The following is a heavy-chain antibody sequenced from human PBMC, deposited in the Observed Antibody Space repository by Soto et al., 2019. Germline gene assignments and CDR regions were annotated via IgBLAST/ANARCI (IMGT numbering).Heavy chain of an antibody. V-gene: IGHV6-1*01. J-gene: IGHJ4*02. CDR1: GGSLSDDSGA. Sequence: QVQLQQSGPGLVKPSQSLSVTCVVPGGSLSDDSGAWNWIRQSPSRGLQWLGRTYFRKSKWWNEYADSVRGRITINVDTPKDQFSLHLNSVTPDDTAVYYCARDQSNGWFRWGFEDWGQGTLVTVSP. CDR3: ARDQSNGWFRWGFED. CDR2: TYFRKSKWWN. D-gene: IGHD2-15*01.